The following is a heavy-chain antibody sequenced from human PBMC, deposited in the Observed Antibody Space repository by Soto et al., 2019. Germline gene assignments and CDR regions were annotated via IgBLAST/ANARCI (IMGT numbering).Heavy chain of an antibody. CDR1: GGSISSYY. CDR3: ARSERSIAVANYYYYYGMDV. D-gene: IGHD6-19*01. Sequence: SETLSLTXTVSGGSISSYYWSWIRQPPGKGLEWIGYIYYSGSTNYNPSLKSRVTISVDTSKNQFSLKLSSVTAADTAVYYCARSERSIAVANYYYYYGMDVWGQGTTVTVSS. J-gene: IGHJ6*02. CDR2: IYYSGST. V-gene: IGHV4-59*01.